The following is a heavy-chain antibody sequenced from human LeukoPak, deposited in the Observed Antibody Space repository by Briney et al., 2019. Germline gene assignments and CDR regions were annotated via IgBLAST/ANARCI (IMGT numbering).Heavy chain of an antibody. J-gene: IGHJ5*02. V-gene: IGHV1-24*01. Sequence: VASVKVSCKVSGYTLTELSMRWVRQAPGKGLEWMGGFHPEDGETIYAQKFQGRVTMTEDTSTDTAYMELSSLRSEDTAVYYCATGITIFXVASDWFDPWGQGTLVTVSS. CDR2: FHPEDGET. D-gene: IGHD3-3*01. CDR3: ATGITIFXVASDWFDP. CDR1: GYTLTELS.